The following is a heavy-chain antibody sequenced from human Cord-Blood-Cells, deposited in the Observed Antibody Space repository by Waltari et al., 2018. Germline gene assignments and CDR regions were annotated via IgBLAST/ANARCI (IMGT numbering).Heavy chain of an antibody. D-gene: IGHD3-3*01. CDR3: ARVSYYDFWSGYYTVWYFDL. CDR1: GGSISSSNW. Sequence: QVQLQESGPGLVKPSGTLSLTCAVSGGSISSSNWWSWVRQPPGKGPEWIGEIYHSGSTNYNPTLKSRVTISVDKSKNQFSLKLSSVTAAGTAVYYCARVSYYDFWSGYYTVWYFDLWGRGTLVTVSS. CDR2: IYHSGST. V-gene: IGHV4-4*02. J-gene: IGHJ2*01.